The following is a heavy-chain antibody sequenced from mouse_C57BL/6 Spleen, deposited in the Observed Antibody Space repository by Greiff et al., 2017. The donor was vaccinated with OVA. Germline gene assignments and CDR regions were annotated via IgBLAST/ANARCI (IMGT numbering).Heavy chain of an antibody. V-gene: IGHV1-52*01. CDR3: ARSGNYGDYAMDY. J-gene: IGHJ4*01. Sequence: QVQLQQPGAELVRPGSSVKLSCKASGYTFTSYWMHWVKQRPIQGLEWIGNIDPSDSETHYNQKFKDKATLTVDKSSSTAYMQLSSLTSEDSAVYYCARSGNYGDYAMDYWGQGTSVTVSS. CDR1: GYTFTSYW. D-gene: IGHD2-1*01. CDR2: IDPSDSET.